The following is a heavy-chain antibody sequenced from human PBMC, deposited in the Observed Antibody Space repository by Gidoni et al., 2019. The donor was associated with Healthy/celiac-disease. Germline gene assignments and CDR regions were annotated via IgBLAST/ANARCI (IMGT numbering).Heavy chain of an antibody. V-gene: IGHV3-49*05. J-gene: IGHJ4*02. Sequence: EVQLVESGGGLVKPGRSLSLSCTAYGFTFGDYAMGWFRQAPGKGLEWVGFIRSKAYGGTTEYAASVKGRFTISRDDSKSIAYLQMNSLKTEDTAVYYYTRDIRGEGAAAGYFDYWGQGTLVTVSS. CDR1: GFTFGDYA. CDR2: IRSKAYGGTT. CDR3: TRDIRGEGAAAGYFDY. D-gene: IGHD6-13*01.